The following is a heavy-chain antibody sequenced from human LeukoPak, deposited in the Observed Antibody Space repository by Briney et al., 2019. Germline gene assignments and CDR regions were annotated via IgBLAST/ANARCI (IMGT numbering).Heavy chain of an antibody. V-gene: IGHV4-4*07. Sequence: SETLSLTCTVSGGSISSYYWSWIRQPAGKGLEWIGRIYTSGSTNYNPSLKSRVTMSVDTSKNQFSLKLSSVTAADTAVYYCARGARLVGATHQELDYWGQGTLVTVSS. CDR3: ARGARLVGATHQELDY. D-gene: IGHD1-26*01. CDR2: IYTSGST. J-gene: IGHJ4*02. CDR1: GGSISSYY.